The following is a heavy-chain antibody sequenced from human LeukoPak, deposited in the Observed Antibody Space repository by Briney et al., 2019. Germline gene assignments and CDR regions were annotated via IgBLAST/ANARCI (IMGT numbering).Heavy chain of an antibody. CDR2: IYPGDSDT. Sequence: GESLKISCKGSGYSFTSYWIGWVRQMPGKGLEWMGIIYPGDSDTRYSPSFQGQVTISADKSISTAYLQWSSLKASDTGMYYCARDPGVPYDDTHMGYYYYGMDVWGQGTTVTVSS. V-gene: IGHV5-51*01. J-gene: IGHJ6*02. CDR1: GYSFTSYW. D-gene: IGHD3-9*01. CDR3: ARDPGVPYDDTHMGYYYYGMDV.